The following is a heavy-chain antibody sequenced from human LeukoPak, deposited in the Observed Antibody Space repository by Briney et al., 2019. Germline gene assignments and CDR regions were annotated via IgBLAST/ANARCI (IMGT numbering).Heavy chain of an antibody. Sequence: GGSLRLSCAASGFTFSSYSMNWVRQAPGKGLEWVSYISSSSTIYYADSVKGRFTISRDNAKNSLYLQMNSLRDEDTAVYYCARELLDYYDSSGYTFDYWGQGTLVTVSS. CDR2: ISSSSTI. J-gene: IGHJ4*02. D-gene: IGHD3-22*01. CDR1: GFTFSSYS. CDR3: ARELLDYYDSSGYTFDY. V-gene: IGHV3-48*02.